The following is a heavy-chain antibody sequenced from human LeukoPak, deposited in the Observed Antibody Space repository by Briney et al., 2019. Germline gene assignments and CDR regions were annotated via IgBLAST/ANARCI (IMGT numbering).Heavy chain of an antibody. CDR1: GGSISSYY. CDR3: AGVVITRDAFDI. CDR2: IYTSGST. V-gene: IGHV4-4*07. Sequence: SETLSPTCTVSGGSISSYYWSWIRQPAGKGLEWIGRIYTSGSTNYNPSLKSRVTMSVDTSKNQFSLKLSSVTAADTAVYYCAGVVITRDAFDIWGQGTMVTVSS. D-gene: IGHD3-22*01. J-gene: IGHJ3*02.